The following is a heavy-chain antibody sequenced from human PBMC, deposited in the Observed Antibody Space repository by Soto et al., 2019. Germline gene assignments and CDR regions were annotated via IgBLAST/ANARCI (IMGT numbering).Heavy chain of an antibody. CDR3: AKIRDPRAARLPDY. Sequence: EVQLLESGGGLVQPGWSLRLSCEASGSTFSSYAMSWVRQAPGKGLEWVSAISGSGGSTYYADSVKGRFTISRDNSKNTLYLQMNSLRAEDTAVYYCAKIRDPRAARLPDYWGQGTLVTVSS. J-gene: IGHJ4*02. CDR2: ISGSGGST. D-gene: IGHD6-6*01. CDR1: GSTFSSYA. V-gene: IGHV3-23*01.